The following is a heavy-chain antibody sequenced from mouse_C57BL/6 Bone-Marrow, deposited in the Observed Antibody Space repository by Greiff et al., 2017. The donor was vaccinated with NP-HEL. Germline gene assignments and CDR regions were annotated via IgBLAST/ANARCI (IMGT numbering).Heavy chain of an antibody. V-gene: IGHV1-61*01. CDR3: ARWDGYSYYAMDY. CDR1: GYTFTSYW. J-gene: IGHJ4*01. CDR2: IYPSDSET. D-gene: IGHD2-3*01. Sequence: QVQLQQPGAELVRPGSSVKLSCKASGYTFTSYWMDWVKQRPGQGLEWIGNIYPSDSETHYNQKFKDKATLTVDKSSSTAYMQLSSLTSEDSAVYYCARWDGYSYYAMDYWGQGTSVTVSS.